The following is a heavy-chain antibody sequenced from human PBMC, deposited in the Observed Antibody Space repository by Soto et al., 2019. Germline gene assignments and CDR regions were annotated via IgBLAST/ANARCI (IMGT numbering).Heavy chain of an antibody. CDR2: IYYSGST. CDR1: GGSISSSSYY. V-gene: IGHV4-39*01. D-gene: IGHD6-13*01. CDR3: ASPPAAGTDYYYYGMDV. Sequence: SETLSLTCTVSGGSISSSSYYWGWIRQPPGKGLEWIGSIYYSGSTYYNPSLKSRVTISVDTTKNQFSLKLSSVTAADTAVYYCASPPAAGTDYYYYGMDVWGQGTTVTVSS. J-gene: IGHJ6*02.